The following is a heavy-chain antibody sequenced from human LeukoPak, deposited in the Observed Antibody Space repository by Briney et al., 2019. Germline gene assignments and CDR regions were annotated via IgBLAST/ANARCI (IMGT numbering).Heavy chain of an antibody. J-gene: IGHJ4*02. D-gene: IGHD3-22*01. CDR2: INYSGGT. CDR3: ARYDSSGYYFDY. Sequence: SETLSLTCSVSGGSVSSSTFYWSWIRQPPGKGLEWIGYINYSGGTNYDPSLKSRVTISLDTSKNQFSLKLSPVTAADTAVYYCARYDSSGYYFDYWGQGTLVTVSS. V-gene: IGHV4-61*01. CDR1: GGSVSSSTFY.